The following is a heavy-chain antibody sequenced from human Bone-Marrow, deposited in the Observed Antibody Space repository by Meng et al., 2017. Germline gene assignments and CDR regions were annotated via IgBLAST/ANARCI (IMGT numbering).Heavy chain of an antibody. CDR3: ARDSFRSPDAFDI. V-gene: IGHV4-4*07. CDR2: IYTSGST. CDR1: GGSISSYY. D-gene: IGHD2-15*01. Sequence: QVQLQESGPGRVKPSDPLSPTCTGSGGSISSYYWSWIRQPAGKGLEWIGRIYTSGSTNYNPSLKSRVTMSVDTSKNQFSLKLSSVTAADTAVYYCARDSFRSPDAFDIWGQGTMVTVSS. J-gene: IGHJ3*02.